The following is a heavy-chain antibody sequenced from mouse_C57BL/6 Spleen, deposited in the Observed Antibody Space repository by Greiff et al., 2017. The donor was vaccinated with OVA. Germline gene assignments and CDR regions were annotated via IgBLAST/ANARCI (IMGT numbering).Heavy chain of an antibody. Sequence: QVQLQQSGAELVRPGASVTLSCKASGYTFTDYEMHWVKQTPVHGLEWIGAIDPETGGTAYNPQFKGKAILTADKSSSTAYMELRSLTAEDSAVYYCTRYYDDWFAYWGQGTLVTVSA. CDR3: TRYYDDWFAY. V-gene: IGHV1-15*01. CDR1: GYTFTDYE. D-gene: IGHD2-4*01. CDR2: IDPETGGT. J-gene: IGHJ3*01.